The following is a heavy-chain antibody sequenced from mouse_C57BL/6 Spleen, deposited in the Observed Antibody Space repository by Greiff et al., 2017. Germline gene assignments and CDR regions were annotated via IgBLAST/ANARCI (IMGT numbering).Heavy chain of an antibody. V-gene: IGHV1-19*01. CDR3: ARRDSSGYPFDY. J-gene: IGHJ2*01. D-gene: IGHD3-2*02. CDR1: GYTFTDYY. CDR2: INPYNGGT. Sequence: DVQLQESGPVLVKPGASVKMSCKASGYTFTDYYMNWVKQSHGKSLEWIGVINPYNGGTSYNQKFKGKATLTVDKSSSTAYMELNSLTSEDSAVYYCARRDSSGYPFDYWGQGTTLTVSS.